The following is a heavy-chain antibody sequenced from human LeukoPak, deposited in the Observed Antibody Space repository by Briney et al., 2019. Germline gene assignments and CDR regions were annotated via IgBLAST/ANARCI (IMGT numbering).Heavy chain of an antibody. J-gene: IGHJ4*02. CDR3: ARQVDSFGGYFFDY. Sequence: GESPKISCKGSGYSFPSYWIGWVRQMPGKGLEWMGIIYPGDSDTRFSPSFQGQVTISADKSISTAYLQWSSLKASDTAMYYCARQVDSFGGYFFDYWGQGTLVTVSS. V-gene: IGHV5-51*01. CDR1: GYSFPSYW. D-gene: IGHD3-10*01. CDR2: IYPGDSDT.